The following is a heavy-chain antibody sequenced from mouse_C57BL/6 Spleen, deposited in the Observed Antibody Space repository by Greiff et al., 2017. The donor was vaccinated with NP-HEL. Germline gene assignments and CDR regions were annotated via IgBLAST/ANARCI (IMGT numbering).Heavy chain of an antibody. V-gene: IGHV1-85*01. Sequence: LVESGPELVKPGASVKLSCKASGYTFTSYDINWVKQRPGQGLEWIGWIYPRDGSTKYNEKFKGKATLTVDTSSSTAYMELHSLTSEDSAVYFCARPYYYGSSYPFAYWGQGTLVTVSA. CDR1: GYTFTSYD. CDR2: IYPRDGST. J-gene: IGHJ3*01. D-gene: IGHD1-1*01. CDR3: ARPYYYGSSYPFAY.